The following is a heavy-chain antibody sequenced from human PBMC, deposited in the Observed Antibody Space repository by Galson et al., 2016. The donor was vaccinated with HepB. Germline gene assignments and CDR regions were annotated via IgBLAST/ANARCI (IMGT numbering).Heavy chain of an antibody. V-gene: IGHV3-30*18. CDR2: DSMDGRRK. CDR3: AKRHEYCPPVGCSVDY. D-gene: IGHD2/OR15-2a*01. CDR1: GFTFSGYG. Sequence: SLRLSCAASGFTFSGYGMHWVRQAPGKGLEWVAADSMDGRRKFYADSVKGRFTISRDNSNNILFLQMSSLRVDDTAFYFCAKRHEYCPPVGCSVDYWGQGTLVSVSS. J-gene: IGHJ4*02.